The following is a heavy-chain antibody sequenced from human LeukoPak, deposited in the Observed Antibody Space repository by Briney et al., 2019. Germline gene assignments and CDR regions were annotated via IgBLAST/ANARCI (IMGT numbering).Heavy chain of an antibody. CDR2: IYYSGST. Sequence: SETLSLTCTVSGGSISSYYWSWIRQPPGKGLEWIGYIYYSGSTNYNPSLKSRVTMSVDTSKNQFSLKLSSVTAADTAVYYCARLSPYYDFWSGYYYYWGQGTLVTVSS. J-gene: IGHJ4*02. CDR3: ARLSPYYDFWSGYYYY. D-gene: IGHD3-3*01. V-gene: IGHV4-59*08. CDR1: GGSISSYY.